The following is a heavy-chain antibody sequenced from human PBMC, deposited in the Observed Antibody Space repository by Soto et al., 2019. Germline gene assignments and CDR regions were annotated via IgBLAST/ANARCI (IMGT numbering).Heavy chain of an antibody. D-gene: IGHD3-22*01. CDR3: ARGLYYYDSSGYYSP. CDR1: GFTFSSYS. V-gene: IGHV3-48*02. Sequence: GGSLRLSCAASGFTFSSYSINWVRQAPGKGLEWISYINSRSSVIRYADSVQGRFTISRDNAKNSLYLQMNSLRDDDTAVYYCARGLYYYDSSGYYSPWGQGTLVTVS. CDR2: INSRSSVI. J-gene: IGHJ5*02.